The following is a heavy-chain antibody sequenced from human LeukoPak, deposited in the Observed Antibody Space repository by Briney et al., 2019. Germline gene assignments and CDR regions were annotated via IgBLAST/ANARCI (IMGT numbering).Heavy chain of an antibody. CDR1: GYTFISYG. CDR2: ISAYNGNT. D-gene: IGHD5-12*01. J-gene: IGHJ4*02. Sequence: RASVTVSCKASGYTFISYGISWVRQAPGQGLEWMGWISAYNGNTNYAQKLQGRVTMTTDTSTSTAYMELRSLRSDDTAVYYCARAPLGDGYAGYWGQGTLVTVSS. V-gene: IGHV1-18*01. CDR3: ARAPLGDGYAGY.